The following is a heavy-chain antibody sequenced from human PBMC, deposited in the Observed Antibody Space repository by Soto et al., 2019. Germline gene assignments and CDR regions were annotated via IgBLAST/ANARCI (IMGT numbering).Heavy chain of an antibody. CDR3: ARQSLYCSNTSCYGRGGPYCMDV. CDR1: GGSISSYY. J-gene: IGHJ6*03. Sequence: QVQLQESGPGLVKPSETLSLTCTVSGGSISSYYWSWIRQPPGKGLEWIGYIYYSGSTNYNPSLKSRVPISVDTSKNQFSLKLSSVTAADTAVYYCARQSLYCSNTSCYGRGGPYCMDVWGKGTTVTVSS. V-gene: IGHV4-59*08. CDR2: IYYSGST. D-gene: IGHD2-2*01.